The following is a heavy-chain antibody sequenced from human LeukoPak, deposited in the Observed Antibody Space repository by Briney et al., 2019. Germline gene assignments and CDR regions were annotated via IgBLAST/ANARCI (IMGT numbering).Heavy chain of an antibody. J-gene: IGHJ4*02. CDR2: ISTSGDTT. Sequence: GGSLRLSCAASGFTFSSHALSWVRQAPGKGLEWVSSISTSGDTTYYADSVKGRFTISRGNSKNTLYLQMDSLRAEDTAVYYCAIDLPSKVWFGYWGPGTLVTVSS. V-gene: IGHV3-23*01. CDR1: GFTFSSHA. CDR3: AIDLPSKVWFGY.